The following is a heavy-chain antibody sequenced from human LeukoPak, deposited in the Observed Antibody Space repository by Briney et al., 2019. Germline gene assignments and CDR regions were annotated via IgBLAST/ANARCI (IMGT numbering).Heavy chain of an antibody. CDR3: AKDENYDILTGYYDY. V-gene: IGHV3-9*01. J-gene: IGHJ4*02. D-gene: IGHD3-9*01. Sequence: GGSLRLSCAASGFTFDDYAMHWVRQAPGKGLEWVSGISWNSGSIGYADSVKGRFTISRDNAKNSLHLQMNSLRAEDTALYYCAKDENYDILTGYYDYWGQGTLVTVSS. CDR1: GFTFDDYA. CDR2: ISWNSGSI.